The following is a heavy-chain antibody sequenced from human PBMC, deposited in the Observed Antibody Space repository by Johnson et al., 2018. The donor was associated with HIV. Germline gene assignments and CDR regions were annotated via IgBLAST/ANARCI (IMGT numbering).Heavy chain of an antibody. D-gene: IGHD3-22*01. CDR3: ASRPGLYYYDSSGFDAFDI. V-gene: IGHV3-23*04. CDR2: ISGGAGST. CDR1: GFTFSTYA. J-gene: IGHJ3*02. Sequence: VQLVESGGGLVQPGGSLRLSCAASGFTFSTYAMNWVRQAPGKGLAWVSGISGGAGSTYYADSVKGRFTISRDNAKNSLYLQMNSLRAEDTALYYCASRPGLYYYDSSGFDAFDIWGQGTMVTVSS.